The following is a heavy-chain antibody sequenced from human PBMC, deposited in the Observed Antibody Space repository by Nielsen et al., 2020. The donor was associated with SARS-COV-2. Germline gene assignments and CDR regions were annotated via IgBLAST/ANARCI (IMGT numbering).Heavy chain of an antibody. J-gene: IGHJ4*02. V-gene: IGHV5-51*01. D-gene: IGHD1-26*01. CDR3: ARLKVGGVDY. Sequence: ERQMPGKGQEWMEIIYPGDSETRYSPTIQSQVTISADKSNSTAYLHWSSLKASDTAMYYCARLKVGGVDYWGQGTLVTVSS. CDR2: IYPGDSET.